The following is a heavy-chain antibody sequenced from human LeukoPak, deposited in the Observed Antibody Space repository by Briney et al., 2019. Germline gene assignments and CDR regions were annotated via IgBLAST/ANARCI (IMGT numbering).Heavy chain of an antibody. CDR3: ARGSFDSSGYYVFDY. V-gene: IGHV4-4*07. Sequence: SETLSLTCSVSGASISTNYWSWIRQPAGKGLEWIGRIYNSGNANYSPSLESRVTMSADTSKNHFSLRLTSVTAADTAVYYCARGSFDSSGYYVFDYWGQGRLVTVSS. CDR2: IYNSGNA. D-gene: IGHD3-22*01. CDR1: GASISTNY. J-gene: IGHJ4*02.